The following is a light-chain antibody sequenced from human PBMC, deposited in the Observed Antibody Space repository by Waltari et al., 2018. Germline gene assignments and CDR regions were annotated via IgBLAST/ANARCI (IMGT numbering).Light chain of an antibody. V-gene: IGLV2-11*01. CDR2: DVS. CDR1: SSAVGGYHF. J-gene: IGLJ1*01. Sequence: QSALTPPRPVSGSPGPSVPISCTAASSAVGGYHFLSWYQQHPGKAPKLMIYDVSKRPSGVPARFSGSKSGNTASLTISGRQAEDEADYYCCSYAGSYRYVFGTGTKVTVL. CDR3: CSYAGSYRYV.